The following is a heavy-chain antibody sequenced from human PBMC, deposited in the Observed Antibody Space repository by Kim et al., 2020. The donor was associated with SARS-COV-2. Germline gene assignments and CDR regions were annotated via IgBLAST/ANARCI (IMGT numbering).Heavy chain of an antibody. Sequence: SETLSLTCTVSGGSISSYYWSWIRQPPGKGLEWIGYIYYSGSTNYNPSLKSRVTISVDTSKNQFSLKLSSVTAADTAVYYCARASPYGDRPPDAFDIWGQGTMVTVSS. J-gene: IGHJ3*02. CDR3: ARASPYGDRPPDAFDI. V-gene: IGHV4-59*01. CDR1: GGSISSYY. CDR2: IYYSGST. D-gene: IGHD4-17*01.